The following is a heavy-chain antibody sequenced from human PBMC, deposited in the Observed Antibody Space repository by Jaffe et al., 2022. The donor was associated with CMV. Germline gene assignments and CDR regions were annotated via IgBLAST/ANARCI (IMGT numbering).Heavy chain of an antibody. CDR3: ARGAAGAHHSFDY. Sequence: QVQLQESGPGLVKPSETLSLTCTVSGGYISDHYWSWIRQPAGKGPEWIGRMYSSGSTNYNPSLKSRVTMSVDTSKNQFSLKLTSVTAADTAVYYCARGAAGAHHSFDYWGQGTLVTVSS. V-gene: IGHV4-4*07. CDR2: MYSSGST. D-gene: IGHD1-26*01. J-gene: IGHJ4*02. CDR1: GGYISDHY.